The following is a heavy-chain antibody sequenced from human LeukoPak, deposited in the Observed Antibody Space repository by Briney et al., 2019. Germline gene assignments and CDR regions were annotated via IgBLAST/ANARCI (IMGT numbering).Heavy chain of an antibody. CDR1: GFTVSSNY. J-gene: IGHJ3*02. D-gene: IGHD3-22*01. V-gene: IGHV3-53*01. CDR2: IYSGGGA. Sequence: GGSLRPSCAASGFTVSSNYMSWVRQAPGKGLEWVSVIYSGGGAYYADSVKGRFTISRDNSKNTLFLEMNSLRAEDTAVYYCAKSNGYGLIDIWGQGTMVTVSS. CDR3: AKSNGYGLIDI.